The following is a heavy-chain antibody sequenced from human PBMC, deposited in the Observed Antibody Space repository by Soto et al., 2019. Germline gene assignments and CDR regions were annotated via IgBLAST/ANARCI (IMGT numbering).Heavy chain of an antibody. D-gene: IGHD6-19*01. V-gene: IGHV3-23*01. CDR3: AKVVSSGWSYFDY. Sequence: EVQLLESGGGLVQPGGSLRLSCAASGFTFSNYAMSWVRQARGKGLEWVAAISGSGGSTYYADSVKGRFTISRDNSKNTLYLQMNSLRAEDTAIYYSAKVVSSGWSYFDYWGQGTLVTVSS. J-gene: IGHJ4*02. CDR1: GFTFSNYA. CDR2: ISGSGGST.